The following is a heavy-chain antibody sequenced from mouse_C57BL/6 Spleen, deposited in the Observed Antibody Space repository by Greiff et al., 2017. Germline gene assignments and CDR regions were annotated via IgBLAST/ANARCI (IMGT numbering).Heavy chain of an antibody. D-gene: IGHD1-1*01. CDR1: GYSITSGYD. CDR2: ISYSGST. J-gene: IGHJ3*01. V-gene: IGHV3-1*01. Sequence: EVQRVESGPGMVKPSQSLSLTCTVTGYSITSGYDWHWIRHFPGNKLEWMGYISYSGSTNYNPSLKSRTSITHDTSKNHFFLKLNSMTTEDTATYYCARDHYGSSYGFAYWGQGTLVTVSA. CDR3: ARDHYGSSYGFAY.